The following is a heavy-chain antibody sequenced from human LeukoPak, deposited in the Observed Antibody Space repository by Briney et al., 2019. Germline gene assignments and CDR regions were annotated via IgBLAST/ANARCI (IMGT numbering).Heavy chain of an antibody. D-gene: IGHD6-19*01. J-gene: IGHJ4*02. V-gene: IGHV3-33*01. CDR1: GFTFSSYG. CDR3: ARDGLSSGWLQDY. CDR2: IWYDGSNK. Sequence: GGSLRLSCAASGFTFSSYGMHWVRQAPGKGLEWVAVIWYDGSNKYYADSVKGRFTISRDNSKNTLYLQMNSLRAEDTAVYYCARDGLSSGWLQDYWGQGTLVTVFS.